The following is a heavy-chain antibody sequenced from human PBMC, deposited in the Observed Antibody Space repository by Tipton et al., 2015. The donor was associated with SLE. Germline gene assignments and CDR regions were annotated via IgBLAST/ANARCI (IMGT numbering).Heavy chain of an antibody. CDR3: ARDLSGCSGGSCYSGFDY. J-gene: IGHJ4*02. Sequence: SLRLSCAASGFTFSRYGMHWVRQAPGKGLEYVSAITSNGRSTYYADSVKGRFTISRDNSKNTLYLQMGRLRAEDMAVYYCARDLSGCSGGSCYSGFDYWGQGTLVTVSS. D-gene: IGHD2-15*01. CDR2: ITSNGRST. V-gene: IGHV3-64*02. CDR1: GFTFSRYG.